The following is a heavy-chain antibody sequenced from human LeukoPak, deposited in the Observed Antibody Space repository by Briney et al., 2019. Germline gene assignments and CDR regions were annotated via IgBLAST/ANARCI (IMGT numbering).Heavy chain of an antibody. V-gene: IGHV1-2*06. CDR3: ARDLPSTSNWEPDY. J-gene: IGHJ4*02. CDR1: GYTFTGYY. CDR2: INPNSGGT. Sequence: ASVKVSCKASGYTFTGYYMHWVRQAPGQGLEWMGRINPNSGGTKYAQKFQGRVTMTRDTSISTAYMELSRLTPDDTAVYYCARDLPSTSNWEPDYWGQGTLVIVSS. D-gene: IGHD1-26*01.